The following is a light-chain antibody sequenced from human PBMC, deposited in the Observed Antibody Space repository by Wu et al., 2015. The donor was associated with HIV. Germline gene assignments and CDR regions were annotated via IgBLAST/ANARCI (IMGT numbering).Light chain of an antibody. CDR3: QQYDNLPPYT. V-gene: IGKV1-33*01. CDR1: QDISNY. Sequence: DIQMTQSPSSLSASVGDRVTITCQASQDISNYLNWYQQKPGKAPKLLIYDASNLETGVPSRFSGSGSGTDFTFTISSLQPEDIATYYCQQYDNLPPYTFGQGTKLXIK. CDR2: DAS. J-gene: IGKJ2*01.